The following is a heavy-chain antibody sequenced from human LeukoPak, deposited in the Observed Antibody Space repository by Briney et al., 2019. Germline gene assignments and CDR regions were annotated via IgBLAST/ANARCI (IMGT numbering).Heavy chain of an antibody. CDR2: FDPEDGET. V-gene: IGHV1-24*01. CDR3: ARYLTRSGWYGEDY. J-gene: IGHJ4*02. Sequence: GASVKVSCKVSGYTLTELSMHWVRQAPGKGLEWMGGFDPEDGETIYAQKFQGRVTMTEDPSTDTAYMELSSLRSDDTAVYYCARYLTRSGWYGEDYWGQGTLVTVSS. D-gene: IGHD6-19*01. CDR1: GYTLTELS.